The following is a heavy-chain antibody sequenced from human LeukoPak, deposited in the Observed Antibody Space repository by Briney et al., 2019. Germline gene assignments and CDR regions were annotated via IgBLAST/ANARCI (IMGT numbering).Heavy chain of an antibody. J-gene: IGHJ6*04. CDR3: AELGITMIGGV. D-gene: IGHD3-10*02. Sequence: GGSLRLSCAASEFTFSSYNMDWVRQAPGKGLEWVSYISSSGSTIYYADSVKGRFTISRDNTKNSLYLQMNSLRAEDTAVYYCAELGITMIGGVWGKGTTVTISS. V-gene: IGHV3-48*04. CDR1: EFTFSSYN. CDR2: ISSSGSTI.